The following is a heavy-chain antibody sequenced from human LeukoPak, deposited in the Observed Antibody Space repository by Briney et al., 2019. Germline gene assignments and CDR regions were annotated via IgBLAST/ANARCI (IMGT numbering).Heavy chain of an antibody. CDR1: GGSISSSSYH. CDR2: IYYSGST. Sequence: PSETLSLTCTVSGGSISSSSYHWGWIRQPPGKGLEWIGSIYYSGSTYYNPSLKSRVTISVGTSKNQLSLKLSSVTAADTAVYYCAEGSGSYYKPGAFDIWGQGTMVTVSS. CDR3: AEGSGSYYKPGAFDI. J-gene: IGHJ3*02. D-gene: IGHD3-10*01. V-gene: IGHV4-39*07.